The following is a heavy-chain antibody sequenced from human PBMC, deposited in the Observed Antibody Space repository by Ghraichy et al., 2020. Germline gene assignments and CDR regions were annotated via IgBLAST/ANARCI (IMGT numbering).Heavy chain of an antibody. J-gene: IGHJ6*04. Sequence: GGSLRLSCVGSGFSFSSYSMNWVRQSPGKRLEWVSYITSSSSFISYADSVKGRFTISRDNAQNSLSLQMNDLTDEDTAVYYCARPSRGVRFYFFDGMDVWREGTTVTVSS. CDR1: GFSFSSYS. D-gene: IGHD3-16*01. V-gene: IGHV3-48*02. CDR3: ARPSRGVRFYFFDGMDV. CDR2: ITSSSSFI.